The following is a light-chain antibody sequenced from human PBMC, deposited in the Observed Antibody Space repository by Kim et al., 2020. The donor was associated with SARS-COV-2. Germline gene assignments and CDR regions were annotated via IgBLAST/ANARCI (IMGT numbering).Light chain of an antibody. V-gene: IGKV3-15*01. Sequence: PGERATHSCRASQSVSSNLAWYQQKPGQAPSLLIYGASTRATGIPARFSGSGSGTEFTLTISSLQSEDFAVYYCQQYNNWPPLTFGGGTKVDIK. J-gene: IGKJ4*01. CDR3: QQYNNWPPLT. CDR1: QSVSSN. CDR2: GAS.